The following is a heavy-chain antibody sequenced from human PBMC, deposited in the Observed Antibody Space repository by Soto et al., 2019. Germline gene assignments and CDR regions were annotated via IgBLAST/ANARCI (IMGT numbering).Heavy chain of an antibody. CDR1: GYTFTGYY. Sequence: ASVKVSCKASGYTFTGYYMHWVRQAPGQGLEWMGWINPNSGGTNYAQKFQGRVTMTRDTSISTAYMELSRLRSDDTAVYYCARGRTSITVTTPYYYYGMDVWGQGTTVTVSS. V-gene: IGHV1-2*02. CDR3: ARGRTSITVTTPYYYYGMDV. J-gene: IGHJ6*02. CDR2: INPNSGGT. D-gene: IGHD4-17*01.